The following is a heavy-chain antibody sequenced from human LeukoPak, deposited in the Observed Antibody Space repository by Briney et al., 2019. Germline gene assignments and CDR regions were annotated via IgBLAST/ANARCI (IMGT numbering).Heavy chain of an antibody. CDR1: GGSISSYY. CDR2: IYYSGST. J-gene: IGHJ5*02. CDR3: VREDGTTGTTAWFDP. Sequence: SETLSLTCTVSGGSISSYYWSWIRQPPGKGLEWIGYIYYSGSTNYNPSLKSRVTISVDTSKNQFSLKLSSVTAADTAVYYCVREDGTTGTTAWFDPWGQGTLVTVSS. V-gene: IGHV4-59*01. D-gene: IGHD1-1*01.